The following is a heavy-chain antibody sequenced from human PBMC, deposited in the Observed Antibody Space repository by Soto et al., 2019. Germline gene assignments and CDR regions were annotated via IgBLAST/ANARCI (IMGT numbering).Heavy chain of an antibody. J-gene: IGHJ3*02. CDR1: GYSFTSYW. Sequence: PGESRKISCKGSGYSFTSYWIGWVRQMPGKGLERMGIIYAGDSDTRYSPSFQGQVTTSADECISTAYLQWSSLKASDTAMYYCARRLRACAFDIWGQGTMVTVSS. D-gene: IGHD3-16*01. CDR3: ARRLRACAFDI. V-gene: IGHV5-51*01. CDR2: IYAGDSDT.